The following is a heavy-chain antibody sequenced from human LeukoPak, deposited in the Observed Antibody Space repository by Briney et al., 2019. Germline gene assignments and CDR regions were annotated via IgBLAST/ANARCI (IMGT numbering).Heavy chain of an antibody. CDR3: AKVPRGEELLWFGEFLGGG. D-gene: IGHD3-10*01. V-gene: IGHV3-23*01. Sequence: GGTLRLSCAASGFTFSSYGMSWVRQAPGKGLEWVSAISGSGGSTYYADSVKGRFTISRDNSKNTLYLQMNSLRAEDTAVYYCAKVPRGEELLWFGEFLGGGWGQGTLVTVSS. CDR2: ISGSGGST. J-gene: IGHJ4*02. CDR1: GFTFSSYG.